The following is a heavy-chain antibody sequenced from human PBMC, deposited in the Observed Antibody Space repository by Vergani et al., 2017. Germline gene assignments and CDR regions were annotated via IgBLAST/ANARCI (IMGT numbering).Heavy chain of an antibody. D-gene: IGHD2-15*01. J-gene: IGHJ6*02. Sequence: EVQLVESGGGLVKPGGSLRLSCAASGFTFRSYSMNWVRQAPGKGLEWVSSISSSSSYIHYADSVKGRFTISRDNAKKSLYLQMNSLRAEDTAVYYCARVXLSDVGSCRGGSCHSYYYYGMDVWGQRSTVTVYS. CDR1: GFTFRSYS. CDR3: ARVXLSDVGSCRGGSCHSYYYYGMDV. V-gene: IGHV3-21*01. CDR2: ISSSSSYI.